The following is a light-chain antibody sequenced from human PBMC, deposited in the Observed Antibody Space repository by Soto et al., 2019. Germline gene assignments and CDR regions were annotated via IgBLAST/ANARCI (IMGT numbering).Light chain of an antibody. CDR1: QSVGSF. J-gene: IGKJ4*01. CDR3: QQRENFLT. CDR2: DAS. V-gene: IGKV3-11*01. Sequence: ETVLTQSPATLSLSPGERATLSCRASQSVGSFLAWYQQKPGQAPRLLIYDASNRATGIPARFSGSGSGTDFTLTISSLEPEDFAVYYGQQRENFLTFGGGTKVEIK.